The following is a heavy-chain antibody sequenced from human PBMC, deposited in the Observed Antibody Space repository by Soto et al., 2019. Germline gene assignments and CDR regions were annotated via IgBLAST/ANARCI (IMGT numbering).Heavy chain of an antibody. Sequence: QVQLVESGGGVVQPGKSPRLSCAASGFKFRNYAIHWVRQAPGKGLEWLAVIWFDGSKKYYADSVKGRFTISGDNSKNTVYLDMNSLPADDSGVFYCARAHTMMILDRFDPWGHGTLVTVSS. CDR2: IWFDGSKK. CDR1: GFKFRNYA. V-gene: IGHV3-33*01. D-gene: IGHD3-22*01. J-gene: IGHJ5*02. CDR3: ARAHTMMILDRFDP.